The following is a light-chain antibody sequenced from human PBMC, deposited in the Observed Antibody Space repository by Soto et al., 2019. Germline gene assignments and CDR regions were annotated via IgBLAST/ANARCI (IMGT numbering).Light chain of an antibody. CDR3: QQYNSYHLYT. V-gene: IGKV1-5*03. J-gene: IGKJ2*01. CDR1: QSISSW. Sequence: DIQMTQSPSTLSAYVGDRVTITCRASQSISSWLAWYQQKPGKAPKLLIYKASSLESGVPSRFSGSGSGTEFTLTISSLQPDDFATYYCQQYNSYHLYTFGQGTKLEIK. CDR2: KAS.